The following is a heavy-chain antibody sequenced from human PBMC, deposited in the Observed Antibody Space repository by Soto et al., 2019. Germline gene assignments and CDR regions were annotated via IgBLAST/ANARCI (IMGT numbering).Heavy chain of an antibody. V-gene: IGHV3-30*18. CDR2: ISYDGSNK. Sequence: QVQLVESGGGVVQPGRSLRLSCAASGFTFSSYGMHWVRQAPGKGLEWVAVISYDGSNKYYADSVKGRFTISRDNSKNTLYLQMNSLRAENTAVYYCAKDLMYYYDSSGGVDVWGQVKTVTVYS. D-gene: IGHD3-22*01. CDR1: GFTFSSYG. J-gene: IGHJ6*02. CDR3: AKDLMYYYDSSGGVDV.